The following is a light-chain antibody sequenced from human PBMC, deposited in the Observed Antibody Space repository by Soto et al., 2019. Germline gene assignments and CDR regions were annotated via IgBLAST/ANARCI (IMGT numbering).Light chain of an antibody. V-gene: IGKV3-20*01. CDR3: QQYGTSPWT. J-gene: IGKJ1*01. Sequence: DIVLTQSPVTLYLSPGQRATLSCMASQSVSSGYLAWYQQRPGQAPRLLIYGASTRATGIPDRFSGSGSGTDFTLTISRLEPEDFAVYYCQQYGTSPWTFGQGTKVDIK. CDR2: GAS. CDR1: QSVSSGY.